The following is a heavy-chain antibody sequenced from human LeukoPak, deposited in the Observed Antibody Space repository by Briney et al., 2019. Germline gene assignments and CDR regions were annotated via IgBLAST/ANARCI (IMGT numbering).Heavy chain of an antibody. D-gene: IGHD2-15*01. Sequence: SETLSLTCTVSGGSISSYYWSWIRQPPGKGLEWIGYIYYSGSTNYNPSLKSRVTISVDTSKKQFSLKLSSVTAADTAVYYCARRVVVPTSNWFDPWGREPWSPSPQ. V-gene: IGHV4-59*08. J-gene: IGHJ5*02. CDR3: ARRVVVPTSNWFDP. CDR1: GGSISSYY. CDR2: IYYSGST.